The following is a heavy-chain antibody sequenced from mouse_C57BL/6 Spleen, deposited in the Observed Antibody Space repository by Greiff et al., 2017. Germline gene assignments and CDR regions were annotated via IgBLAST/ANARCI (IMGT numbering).Heavy chain of an antibody. CDR3: ARSGDRLGQDAKDY. V-gene: IGHV14-3*01. D-gene: IGHD4-1*01. Sequence: VQLQQSVAELVRPGASVKLSCTASGFNIKNTYMHWVKQRPEQGLEWIGRIDPANGNTNYAPKFQGKATITADTSSNPAYLQLSSLTSEDTDIYDCARSGDRLGQDAKDYWGPGTSVT. J-gene: IGHJ4*01. CDR1: GFNIKNTY. CDR2: IDPANGNT.